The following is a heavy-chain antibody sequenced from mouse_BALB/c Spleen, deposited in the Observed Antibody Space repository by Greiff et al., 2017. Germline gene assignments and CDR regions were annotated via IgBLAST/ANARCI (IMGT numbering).Heavy chain of an antibody. D-gene: IGHD2-2*01. CDR2: ISSGGSYT. CDR3: TRDHGGYGYDDGYYFDY. Sequence: EVMLVESGGGLVKPGGFLKLSCAASGFTFSSYTMSWVRQTPEKRLEWVATISSGGSYTYYPDSVKGRFTISRDNAKNTLYLQMSSLKSEDTAMYYCTRDHGGYGYDDGYYFDYWGQGTTLTVSS. V-gene: IGHV5-6-4*01. CDR1: GFTFSSYT. J-gene: IGHJ2*01.